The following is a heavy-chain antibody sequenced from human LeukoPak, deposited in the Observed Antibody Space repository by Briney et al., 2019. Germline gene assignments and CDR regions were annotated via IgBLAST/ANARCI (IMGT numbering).Heavy chain of an antibody. J-gene: IGHJ6*03. CDR3: AKDYYGSGTYFYSYSYMDV. V-gene: IGHV3-23*01. CDR2: ISGGGYST. CDR1: GFSFSIYA. D-gene: IGHD3-10*01. Sequence: QPGGSLRLSCAASGFSFSIYAMSWVRQAPGKGLEWVSGISGGGYSTNYADSVKGRITISRDNSKDTLYLQMNSLRAEDTAVYYCAKDYYGSGTYFYSYSYMDVWGKGTTVTVSS.